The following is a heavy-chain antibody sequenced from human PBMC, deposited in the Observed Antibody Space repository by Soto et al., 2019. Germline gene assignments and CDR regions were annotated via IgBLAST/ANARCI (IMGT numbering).Heavy chain of an antibody. CDR1: GFSFSTSG. CDR2: VSYDRSSK. CDR3: VKGERSRHSSMFDY. D-gene: IGHD3-16*01. Sequence: PGGSLRLSCVASGFSFSTSGMHWVRQAPGKGLEWVAVVSYDRSSKFYADSVKGRFTISSDDSKNTLYLQMDSLRVEDSAVYYCVKGERSRHSSMFDYWGHGTRVTVSS. J-gene: IGHJ4*01. V-gene: IGHV3-30*18.